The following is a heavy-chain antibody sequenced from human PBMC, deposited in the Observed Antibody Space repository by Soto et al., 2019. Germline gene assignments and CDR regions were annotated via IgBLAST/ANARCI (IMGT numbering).Heavy chain of an antibody. D-gene: IGHD3-3*01. J-gene: IGHJ6*02. Sequence: PGGSLRLSCAASGFTVSSNYMSWVRQAPGKGLEWVSVIYSGGSTYYADSVKGRFTISRDNSKNTLYLHMNSLRAEDTAVYYCARDRGSITIFGAYYYYGMDVWGQGTTVTVSS. CDR2: IYSGGST. CDR1: GFTVSSNY. CDR3: ARDRGSITIFGAYYYYGMDV. V-gene: IGHV3-53*01.